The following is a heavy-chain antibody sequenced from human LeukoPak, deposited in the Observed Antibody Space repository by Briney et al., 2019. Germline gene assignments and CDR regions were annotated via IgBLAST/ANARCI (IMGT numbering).Heavy chain of an antibody. V-gene: IGHV3-7*01. J-gene: IGHJ4*02. Sequence: PGGSLRLSCVASGFTFSSYWMSWVRQAPGKGLEWVANIKQDGSEKYYVDSVKGRFTISKDNAKNSLYLQMNSLRAEDTAVYYCASGSSSSIPTPYWGQGTLVIVSS. CDR3: ASGSSSSIPTPY. CDR1: GFTFSSYW. CDR2: IKQDGSEK. D-gene: IGHD6-6*01.